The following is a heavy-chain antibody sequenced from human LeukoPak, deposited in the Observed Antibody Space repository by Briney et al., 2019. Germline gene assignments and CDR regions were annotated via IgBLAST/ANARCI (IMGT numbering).Heavy chain of an antibody. D-gene: IGHD2-2*02. CDR1: GGSITSGIDY. CDR3: ARHQCSGTRCYNFYFYGMDV. CDR2: IYYSTST. Sequence: PSETLSLTCTVSGGSITSGIDYWGWVRQPPGKGLEWIATIYYSTSTQYNPSLKSRVTMSVGTSKNQFSLKLSSMTAADTAVYYCARHQCSGTRCYNFYFYGMDVWGQGTTVTVSS. V-gene: IGHV4-39*01. J-gene: IGHJ6*02.